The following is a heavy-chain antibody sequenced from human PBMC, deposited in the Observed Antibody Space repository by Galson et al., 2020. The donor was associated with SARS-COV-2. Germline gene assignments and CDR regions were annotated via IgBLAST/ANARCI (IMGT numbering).Heavy chain of an antibody. CDR3: ARGRSTVRGVVAGVREHCLS. D-gene: IGHD2-15*01. Sequence: ASVKVSCKASGHTFPTYYMNWVRQAPGQGLEWMGMINPNGGGTSYAVKFRGRVTMTTDTSTSTAYMELNNLQSDDTAICYCARGRSTVRGVVAGVREHCLSWGQGTLGTVSS. CDR1: GHTFPTYY. CDR2: INPNGGGT. J-gene: IGHJ1*01. V-gene: IGHV1-46*01.